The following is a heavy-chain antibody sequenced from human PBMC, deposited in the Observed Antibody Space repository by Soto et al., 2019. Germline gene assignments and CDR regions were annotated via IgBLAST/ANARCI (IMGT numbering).Heavy chain of an antibody. J-gene: IGHJ3*02. V-gene: IGHV3-23*01. D-gene: IGHD3-3*01. CDR1: GFTFSSYA. CDR3: AKDGKGYDFWSGFIPRDAFPI. CDR2: ISGSGGST. Sequence: EVQLLESGGGLVQPGGSLRLSCAASGFTFSSYAMSWVRQAPGKGLEWVSAISGSGGSTYYADSVKGRFTISRDNSKNTWDLQMNGLISEAMVVYYFAKDGKGYDFWSGFIPRDAFPIWGQGTLVTVSS.